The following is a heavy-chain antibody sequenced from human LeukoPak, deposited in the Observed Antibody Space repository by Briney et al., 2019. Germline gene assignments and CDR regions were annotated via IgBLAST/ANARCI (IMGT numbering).Heavy chain of an antibody. CDR1: GFSFSNYG. CDR3: AKDRSTQLWYYFDY. V-gene: IGHV3-30*18. D-gene: IGHD5-18*01. CDR2: ISYDGSNK. Sequence: GGSLRLSCAGSGFSFSNYGMHWVRQAPGRGLEWVAVISYDGSNKYYADSVKGRFTISRDNSKNTLYLQMNSLRVEDTGMYYCAKDRSTQLWYYFDYWGQGTLVTVSS. J-gene: IGHJ4*02.